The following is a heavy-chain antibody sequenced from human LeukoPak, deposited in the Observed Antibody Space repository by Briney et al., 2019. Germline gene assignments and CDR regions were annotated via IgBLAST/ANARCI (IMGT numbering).Heavy chain of an antibody. D-gene: IGHD6-19*01. CDR2: IKQDGSEK. CDR3: ATSQTTSGRYGNAFDI. V-gene: IGHV3-7*01. J-gene: IGHJ3*02. CDR1: KITFSSYW. Sequence: GGSLRLSCTSSKITFSSYWMSWVRQAPGKGLEWVANIKQDGSEKYCVDSLKGRFTISRDNAKNSLYLQMNSLRAEDTAVYYCATSQTTSGRYGNAFDIWGQGTMVTVSS.